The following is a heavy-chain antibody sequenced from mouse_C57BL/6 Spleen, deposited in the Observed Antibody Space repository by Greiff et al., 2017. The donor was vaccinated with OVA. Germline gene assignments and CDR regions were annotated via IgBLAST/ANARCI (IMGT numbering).Heavy chain of an antibody. J-gene: IGHJ2*01. CDR3: ALDGYSDY. D-gene: IGHD2-3*01. Sequence: VQLQQSGPELVKPGASVKISCKASGYAFSSSWMNWVKQRPGKGLEWIGRIYPGDGDTNYNGKFKGKATLTADKSSSTAYMQLSSLTSEDSAVYFCALDGYSDYWGQGTTLTVSS. V-gene: IGHV1-82*01. CDR1: GYAFSSSW. CDR2: IYPGDGDT.